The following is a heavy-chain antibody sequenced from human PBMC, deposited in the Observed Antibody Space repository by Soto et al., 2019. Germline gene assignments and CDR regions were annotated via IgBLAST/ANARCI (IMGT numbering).Heavy chain of an antibody. CDR2: ITWNSDNI. J-gene: IGHJ6*02. CDR3: ENDRWARDGTDV. Sequence: PWGSLRLSCVASGFTFDDYGMHWVRQGPGKGLEWVSGITWNSDNIGYADSVKGRFTISRDNAKNSLYLQMNSLRSEDTALYYCENDRWARDGTDVWGQGTTVTVSS. CDR1: GFTFDDYG. D-gene: IGHD1-1*01. V-gene: IGHV3-9*01.